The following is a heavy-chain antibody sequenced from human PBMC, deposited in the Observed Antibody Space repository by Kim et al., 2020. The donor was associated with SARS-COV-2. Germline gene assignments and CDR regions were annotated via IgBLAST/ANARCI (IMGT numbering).Heavy chain of an antibody. J-gene: IGHJ4*02. CDR3: ARGGSAAHDY. V-gene: IGHV1-3*01. D-gene: IGHD6-13*01. CDR2: NT. Sequence: NTKYSQKFQGRVTITRDTSASTAYMELSSLRSEDTAVYYCARGGSAAHDYWGQGTLVTVSS.